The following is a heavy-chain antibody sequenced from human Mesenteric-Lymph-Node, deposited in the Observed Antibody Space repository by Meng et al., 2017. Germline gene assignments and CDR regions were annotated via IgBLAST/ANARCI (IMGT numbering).Heavy chain of an antibody. D-gene: IGHD2-2*01. CDR3: ARDPGGEAAIGL. Sequence: EVQLVESGGGLVKPGGSLRLSWAASGFTFSSYSMNWVRQAPGKGLEWVSSISSSSYIYYADSVKGRFTISRDNAKNSLYLQMNSLRAEDTALYYCARDPGGEAAIGLWGRGTLVTVSS. V-gene: IGHV3-21*01. J-gene: IGHJ2*01. CDR2: ISSSSYI. CDR1: GFTFSSYS.